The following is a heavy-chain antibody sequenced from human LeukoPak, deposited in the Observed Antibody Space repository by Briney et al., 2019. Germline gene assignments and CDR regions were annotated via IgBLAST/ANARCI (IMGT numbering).Heavy chain of an antibody. V-gene: IGHV3-30*18. CDR1: GFTFSSYA. Sequence: GGSLRLSCAASGFTFSSYAMQWVRQAPGRGLEWVAVISYDGTDKYYVDSVKGRFTISRDNSKNTLYLQINSLRAEDTAVYYCAKDGAAAGTFDYWGQGTLVTVSS. CDR2: ISYDGTDK. D-gene: IGHD6-13*01. CDR3: AKDGAAAGTFDY. J-gene: IGHJ4*02.